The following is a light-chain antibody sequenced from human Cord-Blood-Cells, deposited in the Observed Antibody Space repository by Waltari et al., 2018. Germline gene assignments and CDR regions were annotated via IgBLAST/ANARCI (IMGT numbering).Light chain of an antibody. CDR1: QSVLYSSNNKNY. J-gene: IGKJ4*02. CDR3: QQYYSTPLT. V-gene: IGKV4-1*01. CDR2: WAS. Sequence: DIVMPQSPDSLSVSLGERPTINCKSSQSVLYSSNNKNYLAWYQQKPGQPPKLLIYWASTRESGVPDRFSGSGSGTDFTLTISSLEAEDVAVYYCQQYYSTPLTFGGGTKVEIK.